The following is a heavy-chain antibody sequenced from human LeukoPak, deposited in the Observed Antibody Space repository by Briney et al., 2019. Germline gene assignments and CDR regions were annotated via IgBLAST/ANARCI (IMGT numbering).Heavy chain of an antibody. CDR2: ISSSSSYI. CDR1: GFTFSSYW. D-gene: IGHD5-18*01. Sequence: GGSLRLSCAASGFTFSSYWMSWVRQAPGKGLEWVSSISSSSSYIYYADSVKGRFTISRDNAKNSLYLQMNSLRAEDTAVYYCARARYSYNNWFDPWGQGTLVTVSS. V-gene: IGHV3-21*01. J-gene: IGHJ5*02. CDR3: ARARYSYNNWFDP.